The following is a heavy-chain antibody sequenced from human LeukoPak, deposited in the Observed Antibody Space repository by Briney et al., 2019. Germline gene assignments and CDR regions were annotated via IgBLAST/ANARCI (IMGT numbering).Heavy chain of an antibody. CDR3: ARGPSLGRGFPICH. CDR2: IWNDGSNK. Sequence: PGGSLRLSCVASGFTFRNFGMHWVRQAPGKGLEWVALIWNDGSNKGYADSVKGRFSVSRDNSKSTVYLQMNTLGAEDTAVYYRARGPSLGRGFPICHWGQGTLVTVSS. D-gene: IGHD2-2*01. V-gene: IGHV3-33*01. J-gene: IGHJ4*02. CDR1: GFTFRNFG.